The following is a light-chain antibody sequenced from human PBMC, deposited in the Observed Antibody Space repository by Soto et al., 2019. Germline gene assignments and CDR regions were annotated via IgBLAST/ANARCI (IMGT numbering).Light chain of an antibody. CDR3: QQYYSYRPLT. Sequence: IRMTQSPSSFSASTGDRVTITCRASQGISTYLAWYQQKPGKAPKLLIYAASTLQSGVPSRFSGSGSGTDFTLTISCLQSEDFATYYCQQYYSYRPLTFGGGTKVEIK. J-gene: IGKJ4*01. CDR1: QGISTY. CDR2: AAS. V-gene: IGKV1-8*01.